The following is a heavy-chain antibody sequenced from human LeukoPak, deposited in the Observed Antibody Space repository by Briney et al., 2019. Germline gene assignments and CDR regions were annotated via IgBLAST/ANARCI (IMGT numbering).Heavy chain of an antibody. D-gene: IGHD2-15*01. J-gene: IGHJ6*03. CDR1: GYIFTGYY. V-gene: IGHV1-2*02. CDR2: LNPNSGDT. Sequence: ASVKVSCKASGYIFTGYYMHWVRQAPGQGLEWMGWLNPNSGDTEYAQKFQRRVIMTRDTSISTAYMELSRLRSDDTAVYYCARANRVVAADYYYCYMEVWGKGTAVTVS. CDR3: ARANRVVAADYYYCYMEV.